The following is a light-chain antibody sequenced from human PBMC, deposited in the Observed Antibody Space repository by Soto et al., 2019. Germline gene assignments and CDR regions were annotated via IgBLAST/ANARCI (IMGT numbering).Light chain of an antibody. CDR3: AAWDNSLNVVV. CDR2: RNN. Sequence: QSVLTQPPSASGTPGQRVTISCSGSSSDIGSNTVNWYQQLPGTAPKLLIYRNNQRPSGVPDRFSGSKSGTSASLAISGLQSEDEAGYYCAAWDNSLNVVVFGGGTKVTVL. V-gene: IGLV1-44*01. CDR1: SSDIGSNT. J-gene: IGLJ2*01.